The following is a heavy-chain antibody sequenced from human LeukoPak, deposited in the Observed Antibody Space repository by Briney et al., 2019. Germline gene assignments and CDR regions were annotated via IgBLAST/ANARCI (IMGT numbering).Heavy chain of an antibody. Sequence: SETLSLTCAVSGYSISSAYYWGWIRQPPGKGLEWIGSIYHSGSTYYNPSLKSRFTISVDSSKNQFSLKLSSVTAADTAVYYCARHVGWPDAFDIWGQGTMVTVSS. CDR3: ARHVGWPDAFDI. CDR1: GYSISSAYY. CDR2: IYHSGST. V-gene: IGHV4-38-2*01. J-gene: IGHJ3*02. D-gene: IGHD2-15*01.